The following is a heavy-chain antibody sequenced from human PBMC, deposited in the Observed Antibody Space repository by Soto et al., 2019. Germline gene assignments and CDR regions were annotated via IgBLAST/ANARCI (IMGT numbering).Heavy chain of an antibody. D-gene: IGHD4-17*01. CDR2: IYYSGST. J-gene: IGHJ5*02. Sequence: PSETLSLTCTVSGGSISSYYWSWIRQPPGKGLEWIGYIYYSGSTNYNPSLKSRVSISVDTSKIRFSLKLSSVTAADTAVYYCARAAGYGDYEWGVDPWGQGTLVTV. CDR3: ARAAGYGDYEWGVDP. V-gene: IGHV4-59*01. CDR1: GGSISSYY.